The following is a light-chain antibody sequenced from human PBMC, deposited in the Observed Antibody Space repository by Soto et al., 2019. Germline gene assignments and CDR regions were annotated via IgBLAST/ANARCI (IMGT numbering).Light chain of an antibody. V-gene: IGLV4-69*01. J-gene: IGLJ2*01. CDR2: LNSDGSH. Sequence: QSVLTQSPSASASLGASVKLTCTLSSGHSSYAIAWHQQQPEKGPRYLMKLNSDGSHSKGDGIPDRFSGSSSGAERYLTISSLQSEDEADYCCQTWGTGILVFGGGTKLTVL. CDR1: SGHSSYA. CDR3: QTWGTGILV.